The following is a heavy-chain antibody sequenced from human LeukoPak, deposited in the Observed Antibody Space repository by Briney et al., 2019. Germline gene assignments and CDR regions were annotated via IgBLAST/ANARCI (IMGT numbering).Heavy chain of an antibody. CDR2: IYYSGST. D-gene: IGHD6-6*01. Sequence: SETLSLTCTVSGYSISSGYYWGWIRQPPGKGLEWIGYIYYSGSTNYNPSLKSRVTISVDTSKNQFSLKLSSVTAADTAVYYCARGRIAARLPHFDYWGQGTLVTVSS. CDR3: ARGRIAARLPHFDY. J-gene: IGHJ4*02. V-gene: IGHV4-38-2*02. CDR1: GYSISSGYY.